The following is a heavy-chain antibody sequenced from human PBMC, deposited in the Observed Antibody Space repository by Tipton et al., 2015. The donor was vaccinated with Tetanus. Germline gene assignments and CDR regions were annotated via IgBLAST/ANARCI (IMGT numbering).Heavy chain of an antibody. Sequence: QLVQSGGEVKKPGESLKISCKGSGYIFNNYWIGWVRQKPGKGLEWMGIIYPGDSDTRYSPSFQGQVTISFDKSINTAYLQWSSLKASDTSIFYCARAHCTDGVCNFDFWGQGALVPVAS. D-gene: IGHD2-8*01. V-gene: IGHV5-51*01. J-gene: IGHJ4*02. CDR2: IYPGDSDT. CDR1: GYIFNNYW. CDR3: ARAHCTDGVCNFDF.